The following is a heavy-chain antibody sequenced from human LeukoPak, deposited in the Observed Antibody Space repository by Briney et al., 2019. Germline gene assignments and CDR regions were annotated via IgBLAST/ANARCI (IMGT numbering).Heavy chain of an antibody. V-gene: IGHV4-38-2*02. Sequence: SETLSLTCTVSGYSISSGYYWGWIRQPPGKGLEWIGSIYHSGSTYYNPSLKSRVTISVDTSKNQFSLKLSSVTAADTAVYYCARDLGLHYMDVWGKGTTVTVSS. J-gene: IGHJ6*03. D-gene: IGHD3-16*01. CDR2: IYHSGST. CDR1: GYSISSGYY. CDR3: ARDLGLHYMDV.